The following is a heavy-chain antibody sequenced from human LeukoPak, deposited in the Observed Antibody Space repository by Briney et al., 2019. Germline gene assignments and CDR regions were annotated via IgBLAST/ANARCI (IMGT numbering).Heavy chain of an antibody. D-gene: IGHD5-24*01. CDR1: GFPFSSYW. V-gene: IGHV3-7*04. J-gene: IGHJ4*02. CDR3: TRVGYIDEGIDY. CDR2: IKQDASKK. Sequence: GGSLRLSCVASGFPFSSYWMTWVRQAPGKGLEWVANIKQDASKKSYVDSVKGRFTISRDNAKNSLYLQMNSLRAEDTAIYYCTRVGYIDEGIDYWGQGTLVTVSS.